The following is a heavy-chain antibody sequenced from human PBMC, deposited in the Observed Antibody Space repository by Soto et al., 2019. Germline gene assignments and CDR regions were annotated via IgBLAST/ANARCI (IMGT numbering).Heavy chain of an antibody. CDR1: GYSFTTYW. Sequence: GESRKISCTGSGYSFTTYWIGWVRQMPGKGLEWMCMIYPGDFDTRYSPSFQGQVTISADTSISTDYLQWSSLKASDTAMYYFARVARRFLLAYYGMVFWGQGTTVTVSS. V-gene: IGHV5-51*01. CDR2: IYPGDFDT. D-gene: IGHD3-3*01. J-gene: IGHJ6*02. CDR3: ARVARRFLLAYYGMVF.